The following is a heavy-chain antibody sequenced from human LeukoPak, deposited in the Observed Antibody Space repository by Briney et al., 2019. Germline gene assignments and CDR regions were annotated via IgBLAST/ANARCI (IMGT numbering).Heavy chain of an antibody. V-gene: IGHV4-34*01. J-gene: IGHJ6*02. CDR2: INHSGST. CDR1: GGSFSGYY. CDR3: ACMGYGMDV. Sequence: SETLSLTCAVYGGSFSGYYWSWIRQPPGKGLEWIGEINHSGSTNYNPSLKSRVTISVDTSKNQFSLKLSFVTAADTAVYYCACMGYGMDVWGQGTTVTVSS.